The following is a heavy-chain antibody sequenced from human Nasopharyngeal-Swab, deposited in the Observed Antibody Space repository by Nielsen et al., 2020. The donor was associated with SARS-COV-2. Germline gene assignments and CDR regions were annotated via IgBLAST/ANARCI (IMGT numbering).Heavy chain of an antibody. Sequence: WIRQPPGKGLEFVGRIRNKAKNYATTAVASVRGRFSISRDDSKNTAYLHMSGLKSEDTAVYYCTAHLEYVAKAAWGQGVLVTVSS. D-gene: IGHD2-15*01. J-gene: IGHJ4*02. V-gene: IGHV3-73*01. CDR2: IRNKAKNYAT. CDR3: TAHLEYVAKAA.